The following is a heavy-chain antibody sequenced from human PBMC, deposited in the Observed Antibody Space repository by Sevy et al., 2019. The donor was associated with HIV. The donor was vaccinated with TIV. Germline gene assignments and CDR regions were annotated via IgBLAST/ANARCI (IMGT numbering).Heavy chain of an antibody. CDR2: ISSSSSTI. V-gene: IGHV3-48*02. CDR3: AREGAYYYDSSGYY. CDR1: GFTFSSYS. J-gene: IGHJ4*02. D-gene: IGHD3-22*01. Sequence: GGSLRLSCAASGFTFSSYSMNWVRQAPGKGLEWVSYISSSSSTIYYEDSVKGRFAISRDNAKKSLYLQMNSLRDEDTAVYYCAREGAYYYDSSGYYWCQGTLVTVSS.